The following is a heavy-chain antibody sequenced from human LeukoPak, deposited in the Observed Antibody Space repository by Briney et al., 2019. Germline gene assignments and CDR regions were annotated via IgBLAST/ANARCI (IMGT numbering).Heavy chain of an antibody. J-gene: IGHJ3*02. D-gene: IGHD3-3*01. Sequence: SETLSLTCTVSGGSISSYYWSWIRQPAGKGLEWIGRIYTSGSTNYNPSLKSRVTISVDKSKNQFSLKLSSVTTADTAVYYCARSKSDFWSGYYDAFDIWGQGTMVTVSS. CDR1: GGSISSYY. CDR3: ARSKSDFWSGYYDAFDI. V-gene: IGHV4-4*07. CDR2: IYTSGST.